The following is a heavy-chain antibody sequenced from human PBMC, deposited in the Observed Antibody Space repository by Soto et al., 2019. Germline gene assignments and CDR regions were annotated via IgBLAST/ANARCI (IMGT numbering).Heavy chain of an antibody. CDR3: ARTGYSSSSYYYYGMDV. V-gene: IGHV4-4*02. D-gene: IGHD6-6*01. J-gene: IGHJ6*02. Sequence: QVQLQESGPGLVKPSGPLSLTCAVSGGSISISNWWSWVRQPPGKGLGWIGEIYHSGSTNYNPSLKSRVTISVDKSKNQFSLKLSSVTAADTAVYYCARTGYSSSSYYYYGMDVWGQGTTVTVSS. CDR1: GGSISISNW. CDR2: IYHSGST.